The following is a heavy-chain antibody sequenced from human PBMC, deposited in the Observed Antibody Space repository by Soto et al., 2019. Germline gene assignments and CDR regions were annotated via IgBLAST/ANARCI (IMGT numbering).Heavy chain of an antibody. CDR3: ASSGYDYFKKYYFDY. D-gene: IGHD5-12*01. CDR1: GGTFSSYA. Sequence: GASVKVSCKASGGTFSSYAISWVRQAPGQGLEWMGGIIPIFGTANYAQKFQGRVTITADGSTSTAYMELSSLRSEDTAVYYCASSGYDYFKKYYFDYWGQGTLVTVSS. J-gene: IGHJ4*02. CDR2: IIPIFGTA. V-gene: IGHV1-69*13.